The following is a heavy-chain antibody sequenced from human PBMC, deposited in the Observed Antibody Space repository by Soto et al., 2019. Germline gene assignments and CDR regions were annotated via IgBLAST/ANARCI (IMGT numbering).Heavy chain of an antibody. CDR3: ARITLHASPVDS. V-gene: IGHV1-18*01. J-gene: IGHJ4*02. CDR2: ISCFNGYT. D-gene: IGHD3-16*01. Sequence: QVQLVQSGGEVKEPGASVKLSCKASGYAFTSFGVSWVRQAPGRGLEWLGWISCFNGYTNYAQNLKGRVTMTKDTATTTAYMELTNLNSDDTAVYFCARITLHASPVDSWGQGTLVTVSS. CDR1: GYAFTSFG.